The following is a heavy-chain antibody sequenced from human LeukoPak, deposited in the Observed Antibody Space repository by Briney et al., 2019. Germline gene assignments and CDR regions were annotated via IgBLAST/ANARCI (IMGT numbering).Heavy chain of an antibody. CDR1: GYNFRNYG. D-gene: IGHD3-3*01. CDR3: ARDVTIFGVVAGAFDY. V-gene: IGHV1-69*06. Sequence: SVKVSCKASGYNFRNYGISWVRQAPGQGLEWMGRIIPIFGTANYAQKFQGRVTITADKSTSTAYMELSSLRSEDTAVYYCARDVTIFGVVAGAFDYWGQGTLVTVSS. CDR2: IIPIFGTA. J-gene: IGHJ4*02.